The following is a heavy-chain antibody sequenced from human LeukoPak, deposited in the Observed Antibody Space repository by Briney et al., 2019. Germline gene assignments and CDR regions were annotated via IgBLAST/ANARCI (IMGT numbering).Heavy chain of an antibody. CDR2: IYYSGST. Sequence: SETLSLTCTVSGGSISSYYWSWIRQPPGKGLEWIGYIYYSGSTNYNPSLKSRVTISVDTSKNQFSLKLSSVTAADTAVYYCAREGYDFWSGHLPLDVWGQGTTVTGSS. CDR1: GGSISSYY. V-gene: IGHV4-59*01. J-gene: IGHJ6*02. CDR3: AREGYDFWSGHLPLDV. D-gene: IGHD3-3*01.